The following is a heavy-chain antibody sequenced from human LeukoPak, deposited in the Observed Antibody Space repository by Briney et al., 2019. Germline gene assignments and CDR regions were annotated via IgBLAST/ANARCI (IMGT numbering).Heavy chain of an antibody. Sequence: ASVKVSCKASGYTFTSYGISWVQQAPGQGLEWMGWISAYNGNTNYAQKLQGRVTMTTDTSTSTAYMELRSLRSDDTAVYYCARIPQLGSYYYGMDVWGQGTTVTVSS. V-gene: IGHV1-18*01. CDR3: ARIPQLGSYYYGMDV. CDR1: GYTFTSYG. CDR2: ISAYNGNT. J-gene: IGHJ6*02. D-gene: IGHD7-27*01.